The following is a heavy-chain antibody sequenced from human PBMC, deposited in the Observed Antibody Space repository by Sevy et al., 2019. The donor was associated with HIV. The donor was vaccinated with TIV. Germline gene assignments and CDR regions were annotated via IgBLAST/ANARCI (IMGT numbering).Heavy chain of an antibody. J-gene: IGHJ5*02. Sequence: SETLSLTCTVSGGSISSGDYYWSWIRQPPGKGLEWIGYIYYSGSTYYNPSLKSRVTISVDTSKNQFSLKLSSVTAADTAVYYCARDIVLVPAAIGGWFDPWGQGTLVTVSS. CDR3: ARDIVLVPAAIGGWFDP. CDR2: IYYSGST. CDR1: GGSISSGDYY. V-gene: IGHV4-30-4*01. D-gene: IGHD2-2*01.